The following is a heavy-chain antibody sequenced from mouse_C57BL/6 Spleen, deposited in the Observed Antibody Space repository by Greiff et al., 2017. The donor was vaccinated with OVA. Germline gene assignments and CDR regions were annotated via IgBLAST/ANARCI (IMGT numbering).Heavy chain of an antibody. J-gene: IGHJ3*01. D-gene: IGHD2-4*01. CDR3: ARRDDYDPSWFAY. V-gene: IGHV5-6*01. CDR2: ISSGGSYT. CDR1: GFTFSSYG. Sequence: EVQLQQSGGDLVKPGGSLKLSCAASGFTFSSYGMSWVRQTPDKRLEWVATISSGGSYTYYPDSVKGRFTISRDNAKNTLYLQMSSLKSEDTAMYYCARRDDYDPSWFAYWGQGTLVTVSA.